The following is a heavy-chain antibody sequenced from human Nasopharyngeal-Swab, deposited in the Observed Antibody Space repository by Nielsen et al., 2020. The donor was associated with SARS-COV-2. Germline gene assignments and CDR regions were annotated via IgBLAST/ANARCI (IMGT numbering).Heavy chain of an antibody. Sequence: GSLRLSCTVSGGSISSYYWSWIRQPPGKGLEWIGYIYYSGSTNYNPSLKSRVTISVDTSKNQFSLKLSSVTAADTAVYYCARSGRPYYDFWSGYPNWFDPWGQGTLVTVSS. J-gene: IGHJ5*02. CDR2: IYYSGST. V-gene: IGHV4-59*13. D-gene: IGHD3-3*01. CDR3: ARSGRPYYDFWSGYPNWFDP. CDR1: GGSISSYY.